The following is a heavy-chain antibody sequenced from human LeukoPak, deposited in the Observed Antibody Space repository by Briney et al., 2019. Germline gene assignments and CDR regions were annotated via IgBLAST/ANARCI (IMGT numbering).Heavy chain of an antibody. D-gene: IGHD3-22*01. V-gene: IGHV4-4*07. J-gene: IGHJ4*02. CDR3: ARGTYYYDSSGYYKFDY. CDR2: IYTSGST. Sequence: SETLSLTCTVSGGSLSSYYWSWIRQPAGKGLEWIGRIYTSGSTNYNPSLKSRVTMSVDTSKNQFSLKLSSVTAADTAVYYCARGTYYYDSSGYYKFDYWGQGSLATVS. CDR1: GGSLSSYY.